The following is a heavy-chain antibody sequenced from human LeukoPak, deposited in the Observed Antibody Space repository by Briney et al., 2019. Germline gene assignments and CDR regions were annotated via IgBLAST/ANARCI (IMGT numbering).Heavy chain of an antibody. Sequence: PGGSLRLSCAASGFTFTTYAMTWVRQAPGKGLEWVSGISGSGGSTYYADSVKGRFTISRDNSKNTLYLQMNSLRAEDTAVYYCARVGVPAAISSYFQHWGQGTLVTVSS. CDR2: ISGSGGST. J-gene: IGHJ1*01. CDR1: GFTFTTYA. D-gene: IGHD2-2*02. CDR3: ARVGVPAAISSYFQH. V-gene: IGHV3-23*01.